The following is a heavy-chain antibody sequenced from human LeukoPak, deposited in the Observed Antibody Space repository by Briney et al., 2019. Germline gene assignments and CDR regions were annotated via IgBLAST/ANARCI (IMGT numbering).Heavy chain of an antibody. CDR2: IYYSGST. CDR3: ARGAYSSGWYPGY. Sequence: SETLSLTCTVSGGSISSYYWSWIRQPPGKGLEWIGYIYYSGSTNYNPSLKSRVTISVDTSKNQFSLKLSSVTAADTAVYYCARGAYSSGWYPGYWGQGTLVTVSS. J-gene: IGHJ4*02. D-gene: IGHD6-19*01. V-gene: IGHV4-59*01. CDR1: GGSISSYY.